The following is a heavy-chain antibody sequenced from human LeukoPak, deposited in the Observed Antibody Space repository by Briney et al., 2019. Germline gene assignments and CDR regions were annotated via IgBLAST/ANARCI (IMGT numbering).Heavy chain of an antibody. J-gene: IGHJ5*02. V-gene: IGHV1-69*13. Sequence: GASVKVSCKASGGTFSSYAISWVRQAPGQGLEWMGGIIPIFGTANYAQKFQGRVTITADESTSTAYMELGSLRSEDTAVYYCARDGYNRGSLPGIAAADTWWFDPWGQGTLVTVSS. CDR3: ARDGYNRGSLPGIAAADTWWFDP. CDR1: GGTFSSYA. D-gene: IGHD6-13*01. CDR2: IIPIFGTA.